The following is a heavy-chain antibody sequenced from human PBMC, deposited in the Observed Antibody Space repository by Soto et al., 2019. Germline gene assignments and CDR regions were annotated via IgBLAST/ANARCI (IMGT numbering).Heavy chain of an antibody. Sequence: GSLRLSCTASGFTFSSYWMSWVRQAPGKGLEWVANIKQDGSEKYYVDSVKGRFTISRDNAKNSLYLQMNSLRAEDTAVYYCARNEQLAAYYFDYWGQGTLVTVSS. CDR2: IKQDGSEK. J-gene: IGHJ4*02. V-gene: IGHV3-7*01. D-gene: IGHD6-6*01. CDR3: ARNEQLAAYYFDY. CDR1: GFTFSSYW.